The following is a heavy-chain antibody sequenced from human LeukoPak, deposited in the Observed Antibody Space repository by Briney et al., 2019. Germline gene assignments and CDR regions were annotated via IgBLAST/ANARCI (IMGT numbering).Heavy chain of an antibody. CDR3: AREKGSALNWFDP. J-gene: IGHJ5*02. Sequence: SETLSLTCAVSGGSISSSNWWSWVRQPPGKGLEWIGEIYHSGSTNYNPSLKSRVTISVDKSKNQFSLKLSSVTAADTAVYYCAREKGSALNWFDPWGQGTLVTVSS. CDR1: GGSISSSNW. D-gene: IGHD3-10*01. V-gene: IGHV4-4*02. CDR2: IYHSGST.